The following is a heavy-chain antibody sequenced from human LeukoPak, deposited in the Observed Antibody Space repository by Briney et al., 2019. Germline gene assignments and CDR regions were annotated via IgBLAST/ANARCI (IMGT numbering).Heavy chain of an antibody. D-gene: IGHD6-13*01. J-gene: IGHJ4*02. Sequence: SVKVPCKASGGTFSSYAISWVRQAPGQGLEWMGGIIPIFGTANYAQKFQGRVTITADESTSTAYMELSSLRSEDTAVYYCARDQSSSSWAFDYWGQGTLVTVSS. CDR1: GGTFSSYA. CDR3: ARDQSSSSWAFDY. V-gene: IGHV1-69*01. CDR2: IIPIFGTA.